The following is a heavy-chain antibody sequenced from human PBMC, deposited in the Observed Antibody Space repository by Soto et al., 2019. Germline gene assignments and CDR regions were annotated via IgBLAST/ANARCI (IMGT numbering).Heavy chain of an antibody. Sequence: ASVKVSCKASGYTFTSYYMHWVRQAPGQGLEWMGIINPSGGSTSYAQKFQGRVTMTRDTSTSTVYMELSSLRSEDTAVYYCARDRATVTTCCGYGMDVWGQGTTVTGSS. CDR3: ARDRATVTTCCGYGMDV. J-gene: IGHJ6*02. CDR2: INPSGGST. D-gene: IGHD4-4*01. V-gene: IGHV1-46*01. CDR1: GYTFTSYY.